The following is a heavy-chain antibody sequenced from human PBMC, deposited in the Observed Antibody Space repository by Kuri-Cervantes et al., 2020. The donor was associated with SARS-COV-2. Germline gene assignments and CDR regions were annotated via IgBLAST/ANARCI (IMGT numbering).Heavy chain of an antibody. J-gene: IGHJ6*03. V-gene: IGHV3-23*01. CDR2: ISGSGGST. Sequence: GGSLRLSCAASGFTFSSYAMSWVRQAPGKGLEWVSAISGSGGSTYYADSVKGRFTISRDNSKNTLYLQMNSLRAEDTAVYYCAKDPGSWPYYYYMDVWGKGTTGTVSS. CDR3: AKDPGSWPYYYYMDV. D-gene: IGHD6-13*01. CDR1: GFTFSSYA.